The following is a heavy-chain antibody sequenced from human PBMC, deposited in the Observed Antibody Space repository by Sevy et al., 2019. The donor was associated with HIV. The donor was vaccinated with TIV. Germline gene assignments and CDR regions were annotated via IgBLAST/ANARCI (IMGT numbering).Heavy chain of an antibody. CDR2: IYSDGTT. CDR1: GFTVSRNF. J-gene: IGHJ4*02. Sequence: GGSLRVSCAASGFTVSRNFMSWMRQAPGKGLEWVSIIYSDGTTFYEDSVKGRFTISRDNSRNTLYLQMNTLRAEDTAVYYCVGADRPNQGDFWGQGTLVTVSS. CDR3: VGADRPNQGDF. V-gene: IGHV3-53*01. D-gene: IGHD6-6*01.